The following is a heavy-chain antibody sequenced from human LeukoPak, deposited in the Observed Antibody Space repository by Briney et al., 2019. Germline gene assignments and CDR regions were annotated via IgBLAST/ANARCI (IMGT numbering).Heavy chain of an antibody. CDR1: GFTFSNFW. J-gene: IGHJ5*02. V-gene: IGHV3-74*01. CDR3: ANNWFDP. Sequence: PGGSLRLSCAASGFTFSNFWMHWVRQAPGKGLVWVSRINSDGSTTNYADSVKGRFTISRDNAKNTLYLQMDSLRVEDTAVYYCANNWFDPWGQGTLVTVSS. CDR2: INSDGSTT.